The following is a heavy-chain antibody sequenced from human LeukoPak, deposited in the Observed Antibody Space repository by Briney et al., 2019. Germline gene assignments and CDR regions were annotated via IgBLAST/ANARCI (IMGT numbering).Heavy chain of an antibody. CDR3: ARGRSGGLDF. V-gene: IGHV3-13*01. Sequence: GGSLRLSCAASGFTFSSHDMHWVRQATGKGLEWVSGIGTTGDTYYSNSVKGRFTISRENAKNSLYLQVNSLRAGDTAVYYCARGRSGGLDFWGQGTLVTVSS. D-gene: IGHD2-8*02. J-gene: IGHJ4*02. CDR2: IGTTGDT. CDR1: GFTFSSHD.